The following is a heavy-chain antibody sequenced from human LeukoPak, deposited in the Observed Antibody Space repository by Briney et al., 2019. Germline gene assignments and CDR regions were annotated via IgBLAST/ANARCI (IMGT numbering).Heavy chain of an antibody. Sequence: SVKVSCKASGGTFSSYAISWVRQAPGQGLEWMGGIIPIFGTANFAQKFQGRVTITADKSTSTAYMELSSLRSEDTAVYYCASCSPGPYYYYGMDVWGKGTTVTVSS. CDR1: GGTFSSYA. D-gene: IGHD2-15*01. CDR3: ASCSPGPYYYYGMDV. CDR2: IIPIFGTA. V-gene: IGHV1-69*06. J-gene: IGHJ6*04.